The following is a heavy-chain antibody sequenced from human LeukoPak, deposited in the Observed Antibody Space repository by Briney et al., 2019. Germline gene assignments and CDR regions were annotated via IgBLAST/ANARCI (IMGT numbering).Heavy chain of an antibody. D-gene: IGHD3-3*01. CDR2: MNPNSGNT. CDR1: GYTFTSYD. J-gene: IGHJ6*02. CDR3: ARVMDYDFWSGYYNYYGMDV. Sequence: EASVKVSCKASGYTFTSYDINWVRQATGQGLEWMGWMNPNSGNTGYAQKFQGRVTMTRNTSISTAYMELSSLRSEDTAVYYCARVMDYDFWSGYYNYYGMDVWGQGTTVTVSS. V-gene: IGHV1-8*01.